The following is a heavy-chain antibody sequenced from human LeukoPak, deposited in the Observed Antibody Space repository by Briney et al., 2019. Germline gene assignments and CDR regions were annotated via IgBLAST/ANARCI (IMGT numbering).Heavy chain of an antibody. CDR1: GGSISSYY. Sequence: PSETLSLTCTVSGGSISSYYWSWIRQPPGKGLEWIGYIYYNGSTNYNPSLKSRVTISVDTSKNQFSLKLSSVTAADTAVYYCARGDDILTGYLTDYYFDYWGQGTLVTVSS. J-gene: IGHJ4*02. D-gene: IGHD3-9*01. V-gene: IGHV4-59*01. CDR3: ARGDDILTGYLTDYYFDY. CDR2: IYYNGST.